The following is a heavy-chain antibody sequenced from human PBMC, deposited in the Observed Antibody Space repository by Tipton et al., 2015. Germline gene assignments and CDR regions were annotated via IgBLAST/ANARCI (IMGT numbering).Heavy chain of an antibody. J-gene: IGHJ4*02. CDR3: ARMSVAGTGGDYFDY. CDR2: IYYSGST. V-gene: IGHV4-59*01. D-gene: IGHD6-19*01. Sequence: TLSLTCTVSGGSLSSFYWSWIRQPPGKGLEWIEYIYYSGSTNYNPSLKSRVTISVDTSKNQFSLKLSSVTAADTAMYYCARMSVAGTGGDYFDYWGQGTLVTVSS. CDR1: GGSLSSFY.